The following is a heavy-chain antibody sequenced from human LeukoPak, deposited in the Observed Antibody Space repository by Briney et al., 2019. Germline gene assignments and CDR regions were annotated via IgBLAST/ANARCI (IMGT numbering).Heavy chain of an antibody. D-gene: IGHD3-10*01. CDR3: AKAVDYYGSGSYIFDY. J-gene: IGHJ4*02. V-gene: IGHV3-30*02. CDR2: IRYDGSNK. CDR1: GFTFSSYG. Sequence: GGSLRLSCAASGFTFSSYGMHWVRQAPGKGLEWVAFIRYDGSNKYYADSVKGRFTISRDNSKNTLYLQMNSLRAEDTAVYYCAKAVDYYGSGSYIFDYWGQGTLVTVSS.